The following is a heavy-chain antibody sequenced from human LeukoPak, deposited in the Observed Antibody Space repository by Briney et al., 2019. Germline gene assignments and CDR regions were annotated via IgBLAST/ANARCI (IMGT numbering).Heavy chain of an antibody. CDR2: ISYDGSNK. V-gene: IGHV3-30*18. J-gene: IGHJ4*02. CDR3: AKDRGDY. CDR1: GFTFSSYG. Sequence: GGSLRLSCAASGFTFSSYGMHWVRQAPGKGLEWVAVISYDGSNKYYADSVKGRFTISRDNSKNTLYLQMNSLRAEDTAVYYRAKDRGDYWGQGTLVTVSS.